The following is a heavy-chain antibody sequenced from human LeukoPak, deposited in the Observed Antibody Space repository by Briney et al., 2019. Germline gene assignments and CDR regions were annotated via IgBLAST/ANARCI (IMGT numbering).Heavy chain of an antibody. V-gene: IGHV3-23*01. CDR2: ISISGDVT. D-gene: IGHD1-1*01. Sequence: HPGGSLRLSCAASGLTLSCCVMTWVRQAPGKGLEWVSSISISGDVTNYTDSVKGRFTISRDDSKNTLYLQMNSLRVEDTAVYYCANSHKNAPGIYWGQGTLVTVPS. CDR3: ANSHKNAPGIY. CDR1: GLTLSCCV. J-gene: IGHJ4*02.